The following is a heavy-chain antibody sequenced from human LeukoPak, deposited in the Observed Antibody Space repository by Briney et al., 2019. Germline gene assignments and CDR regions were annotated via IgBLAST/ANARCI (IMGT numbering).Heavy chain of an antibody. CDR1: AYTFTIYD. V-gene: IGHV1-8*01. Sequence: ASVTLSCNSSAYTFTIYDINWVRQANAPGHELMGWMHPNSGNTGYAQKFQGRVTMTRNTSISTAYMELSSLRSEDTAVYYCARAPGGIMVSLLRKYYFDYWGQGTLVTVSS. CDR3: ARAPGGIMVSLLRKYYFDY. D-gene: IGHD2-8*01. J-gene: IGHJ4*02. CDR2: MHPNSGNT.